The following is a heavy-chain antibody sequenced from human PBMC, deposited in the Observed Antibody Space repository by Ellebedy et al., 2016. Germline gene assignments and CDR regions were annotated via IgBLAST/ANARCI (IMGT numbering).Heavy chain of an antibody. V-gene: IGHV1-3*01. CDR3: ARGGGRGRELLPRPLDY. Sequence: ASVKVSXKASRYTFTSYAMHWVRQAPGQRLEWMGWINAGNGNTKYSQKFQGRVTITRDTSASTAYMELSSLRSEDTAVYYCARGGGRGRELLPRPLDYWGQGTLVTVSS. D-gene: IGHD1-26*01. CDR2: INAGNGNT. CDR1: RYTFTSYA. J-gene: IGHJ4*02.